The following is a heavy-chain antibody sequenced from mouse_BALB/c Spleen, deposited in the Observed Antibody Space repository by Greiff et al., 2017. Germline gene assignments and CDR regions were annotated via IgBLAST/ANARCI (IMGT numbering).Heavy chain of an antibody. CDR1: GFTFSDYY. J-gene: IGHJ4*01. CDR2: ISDGGSYT. V-gene: IGHV5-4*02. Sequence: EVKLMESGGGLVKPGGSLKLSCAAPGFTFSDYYMYWVRQTPEKRLEWVATISDGGSYTYYPDSVKGRFTISRDNAKNNLYLQMSSLKSEDTAMYYCARGDADTAMDDWGQGTSVTVSS. CDR3: ARGDADTAMDD.